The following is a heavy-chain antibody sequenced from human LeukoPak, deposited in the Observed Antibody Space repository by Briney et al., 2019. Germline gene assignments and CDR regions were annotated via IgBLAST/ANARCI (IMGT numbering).Heavy chain of an antibody. V-gene: IGHV3-21*01. CDR1: GFTFSSYS. CDR2: ISSRSSYI. CDR3: ARHSPLWNY. J-gene: IGHJ4*02. D-gene: IGHD1-1*01. Sequence: GGSLRLSCAASGFTFSSYSMNWVRQAPGKGLEWVSSISSRSSYIYYADSVKGRFTISRDNAKNSLYLQMNSLRAEDTAVYYCARHSPLWNYWGQGTLVTVSS.